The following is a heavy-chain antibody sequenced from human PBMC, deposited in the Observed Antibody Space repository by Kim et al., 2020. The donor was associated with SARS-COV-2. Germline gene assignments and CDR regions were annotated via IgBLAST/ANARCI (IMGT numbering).Heavy chain of an antibody. CDR1: GDSVSSNSAA. CDR3: ARERYGGNRELYYYYGMDV. D-gene: IGHD2-15*01. CDR2: TYYRSKWYN. Sequence: SQTLSLTCAISGDSVSSNSAAWNWIRQSPSRGLEWLGRTYYRSKWYNDYAVSVKSRITINPDTSKNQFSLQLNSVTPEVTAVYYCARERYGGNRELYYYYGMDVWGQGTTVTVSS. V-gene: IGHV6-1*01. J-gene: IGHJ6*02.